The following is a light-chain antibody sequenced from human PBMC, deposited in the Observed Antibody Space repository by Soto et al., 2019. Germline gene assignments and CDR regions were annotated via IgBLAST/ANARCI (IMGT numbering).Light chain of an antibody. V-gene: IGLV2-14*01. J-gene: IGLJ3*02. CDR3: SSYTSSSTVV. CDR2: EVR. Sequence: QSVLTQPASVSGSPGQSITISCTGTSNDVGGFNYVSWYQHHPGKAPKLMIYEVRNRPSGVSDRFSGSRSGNTASLTISGLQAEDEADYYCSSYTSSSTVVFGGGTKLTVL. CDR1: SNDVGGFNY.